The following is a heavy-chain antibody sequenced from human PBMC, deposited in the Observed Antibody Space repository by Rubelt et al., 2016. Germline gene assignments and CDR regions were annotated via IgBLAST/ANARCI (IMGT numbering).Heavy chain of an antibody. CDR1: GGTFSSYA. D-gene: IGHD2-21*01. V-gene: IGHV1-69*04. J-gene: IGHJ6*03. Sequence: QVQLVQSGAEVKKPGSSVKVSCKASGGTFSSYAISWVRQAPGQGLEWMGRIIPILGIANYAQKFRGRVTITADKSTSTAYMELSSLRSEDTAVYYCARDSIVAARYYYYMDVWGKGTTVTVSS. CDR2: IIPILGIA. CDR3: ARDSIVAARYYYYMDV.